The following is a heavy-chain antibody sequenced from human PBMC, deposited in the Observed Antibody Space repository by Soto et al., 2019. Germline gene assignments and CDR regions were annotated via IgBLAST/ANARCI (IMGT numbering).Heavy chain of an antibody. J-gene: IGHJ6*02. CDR2: IIPIFGTA. Sequence: QVQLVQSGAEVKKPGSSVKVSCKASGGTFSSYAISWVRQAPGQGLEWMGGIIPIFGTANYAQKFQGRVTITAGESTSTAYMELSSVRSEDTAVYYCAREGGSGSYRYYGMDVWGQGTTVTVSS. D-gene: IGHD3-10*01. CDR1: GGTFSSYA. CDR3: AREGGSGSYRYYGMDV. V-gene: IGHV1-69*12.